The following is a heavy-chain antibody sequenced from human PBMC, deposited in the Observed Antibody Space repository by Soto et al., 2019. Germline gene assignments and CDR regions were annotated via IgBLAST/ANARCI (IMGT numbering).Heavy chain of an antibody. Sequence: ASVKVSCKASGYTFTSYGISWVRQAPGQGLEWMGWISAYNGNTNYAQKLQGRVTMTTDTSTSTAYMELRSLRSDATAVYYCARFIAAAGTYYFYDWGQGTLVTVAS. CDR3: ARFIAAAGTYYFYD. D-gene: IGHD6-13*01. CDR2: ISAYNGNT. CDR1: GYTFTSYG. V-gene: IGHV1-18*01. J-gene: IGHJ4*02.